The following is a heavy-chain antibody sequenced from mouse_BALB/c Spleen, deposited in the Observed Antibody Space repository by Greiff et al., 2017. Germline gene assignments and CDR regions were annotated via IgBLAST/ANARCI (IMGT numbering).Heavy chain of an antibody. Sequence: DVHLVESGGGLVQPGGSRKLSCAASGFTFSSFGMHWVRQAPEKGLEWVAYISSGSSTIYYADTVKGRFTISRDNPKNTLFLQMTSLRSEDTAMYYCARNRGNAMDYWGQGTSVTVAS. V-gene: IGHV5-17*02. CDR2: ISSGSSTI. CDR3: ARNRGNAMDY. CDR1: GFTFSSFG. J-gene: IGHJ4*01.